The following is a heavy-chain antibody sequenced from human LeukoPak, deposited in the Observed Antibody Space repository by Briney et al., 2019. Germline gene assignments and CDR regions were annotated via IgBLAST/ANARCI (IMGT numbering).Heavy chain of an antibody. CDR1: GGTFSSYA. V-gene: IGHV1-69*05. CDR3: ARGVEAYVGRDAFDI. CDR2: IIPIFGTA. Sequence: AASVKVSCKASGGTFSSYAISWVRQAPGQGLEWMGGIIPIFGTANYAQKFQGRVTITTDESTSTAYMELSSLRSEDTAVYYCARGVEAYVGRDAFDIWGQGTMVTVSS. J-gene: IGHJ3*02. D-gene: IGHD3-16*01.